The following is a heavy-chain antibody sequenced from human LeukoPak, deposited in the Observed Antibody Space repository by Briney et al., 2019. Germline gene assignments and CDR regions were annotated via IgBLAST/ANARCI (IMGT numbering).Heavy chain of an antibody. V-gene: IGHV1-8*01. CDR2: MNPNSGNT. Sequence: EASVKVSCTASGYTFTSYEIHWVRQATGQGLEWMGWMNPNSGNTGYAQKFQGRVTMTRNTSISTAYMELSSLRSEDTAVYYCAGHHPRNTVDFWGQGTLVTVSS. J-gene: IGHJ4*02. D-gene: IGHD2-8*02. CDR3: AGHHPRNTVDF. CDR1: GYTFTSYE.